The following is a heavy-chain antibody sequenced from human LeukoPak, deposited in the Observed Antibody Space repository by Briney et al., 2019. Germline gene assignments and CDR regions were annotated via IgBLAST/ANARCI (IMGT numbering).Heavy chain of an antibody. D-gene: IGHD4-17*01. J-gene: IGHJ5*02. CDR2: IYHSGST. Sequence: SETLSLTCTVSGFSISSDYYWGWIRQPPGKGLEWIGSIYHSGSTYYNPSLKSRVTISLDMSKDQFSLKLSSVTAADTAVYYCASLKIYGDSRGFDPWGQGTLVTVSS. CDR3: ASLKIYGDSRGFDP. CDR1: GFSISSDYY. V-gene: IGHV4-38-2*02.